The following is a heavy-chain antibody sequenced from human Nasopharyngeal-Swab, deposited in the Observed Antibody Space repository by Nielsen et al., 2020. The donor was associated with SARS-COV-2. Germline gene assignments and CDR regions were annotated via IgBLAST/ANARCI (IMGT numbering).Heavy chain of an antibody. D-gene: IGHD6-19*01. CDR1: GFTFDNYA. Sequence: GGSLRPSLAAPGFTFDNYALHWVRQAPGRGLEWVSGISWNSGSIGYADSVKGRFTISRDNAKNSLYLQMNSLRAEDTALYYCAKDQRAAVAGTLGFDYWGQGTLVTVSS. CDR2: ISWNSGSI. J-gene: IGHJ4*02. V-gene: IGHV3-9*01. CDR3: AKDQRAAVAGTLGFDY.